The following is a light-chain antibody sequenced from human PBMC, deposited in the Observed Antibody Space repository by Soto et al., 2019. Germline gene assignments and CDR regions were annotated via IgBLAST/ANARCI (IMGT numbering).Light chain of an antibody. CDR1: QGISSY. CDR2: AAS. Sequence: IQLTQSPSSLSASVGDRVTITCRASQGISSYLAWYQQKPGKAPKLLIYAASTLQSGVPSRFSGSGSGTDFTLTISSLQPEDFATYSCQQLNSYLPLTFGGGTKVEIK. J-gene: IGKJ4*01. V-gene: IGKV1-9*01. CDR3: QQLNSYLPLT.